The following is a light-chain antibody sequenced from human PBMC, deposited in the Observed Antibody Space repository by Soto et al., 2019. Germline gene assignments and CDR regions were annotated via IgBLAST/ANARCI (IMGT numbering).Light chain of an antibody. Sequence: DIRMTQTPLSLPVIPGESASISCTSSQSLLHRNGYIYLDWYVQKTGQSPQLQIYLGSNRASGVPDRFSASGSGTYFTVRISRVEADDVGVFYCMQSLQTPRTFGQGTKLEIK. CDR2: LGS. J-gene: IGKJ1*01. CDR3: MQSLQTPRT. V-gene: IGKV2-28*01. CDR1: QSLLHRNGYIY.